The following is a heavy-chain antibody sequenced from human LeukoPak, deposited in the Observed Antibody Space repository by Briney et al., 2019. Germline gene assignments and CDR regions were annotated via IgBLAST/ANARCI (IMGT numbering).Heavy chain of an antibody. D-gene: IGHD4-23*01. CDR3: ARDPYGGNSLESAS. Sequence: GGSLRLSCAASGFTFSSYAMSWVRQAPGKGLEWVSAISGSGGSTYYADSVKGRFTISRDNSKNTLYLQMNSLRAEDTAVYYCARDPYGGNSLESASWGQGTLVTVSS. J-gene: IGHJ4*02. V-gene: IGHV3-23*01. CDR2: ISGSGGST. CDR1: GFTFSSYA.